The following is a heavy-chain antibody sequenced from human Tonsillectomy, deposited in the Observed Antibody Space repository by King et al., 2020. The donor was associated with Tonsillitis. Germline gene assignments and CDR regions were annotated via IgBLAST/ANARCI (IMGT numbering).Heavy chain of an antibody. Sequence: VQLVESGGGLVQPGGSLRLSCAASGFTFSDHYMDWVRQAPGKGLEWVGRTRNKANSYTTEYAASVKGRFTISRDDSKNSLYLQMNSLKTEDTAVYYCARESYDYSNYGLYYYYYYYYMDVWGKGTTVTVSS. CDR3: ARESYDYSNYGLYYYYYYYYMDV. J-gene: IGHJ6*03. V-gene: IGHV3-72*01. CDR1: GFTFSDHY. D-gene: IGHD4-11*01. CDR2: TRNKANSYTT.